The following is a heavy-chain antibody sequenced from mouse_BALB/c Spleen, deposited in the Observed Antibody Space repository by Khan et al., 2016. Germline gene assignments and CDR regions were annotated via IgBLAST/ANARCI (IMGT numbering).Heavy chain of an antibody. D-gene: IGHD2-14*01. J-gene: IGHJ3*01. CDR1: GFSLTHYG. Sequence: QVQLKESGPGLVAPSQTLSITCTVSGFSLTHYGVHWVRQPPGKGLEWLGIIWAGGSTNYNSALMSRLSISKDNSKSQVSLKMNSLQTDDTAMYYCARDENYRYDGCAYWGQGTLVTVSA. V-gene: IGHV2-9*02. CDR3: ARDENYRYDGCAY. CDR2: IWAGGST.